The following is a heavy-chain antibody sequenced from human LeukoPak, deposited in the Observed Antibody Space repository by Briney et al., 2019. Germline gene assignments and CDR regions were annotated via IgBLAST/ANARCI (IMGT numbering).Heavy chain of an antibody. CDR1: GGTFSSYT. Sequence: SVKVSCKASGGTFSSYTISWVRQAPGQGLEWMGSIIPILGIANYAQKFQGRVTITADKSTSTAYMELSSLRSEDTAVYYCARVHDYGETNWGQGTLVTVSS. V-gene: IGHV1-69*02. CDR3: ARVHDYGETN. D-gene: IGHD4-17*01. CDR2: IIPILGIA. J-gene: IGHJ4*02.